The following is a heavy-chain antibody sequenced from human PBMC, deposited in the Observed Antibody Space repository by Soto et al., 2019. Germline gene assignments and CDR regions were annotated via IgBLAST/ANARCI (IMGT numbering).Heavy chain of an antibody. D-gene: IGHD5-18*01. CDR1: GYSFTSYW. Sequence: GESLKISCKGSGYSFTSYWIGWVLQIPWKGLEWMGIIYPGDSDTRYSPSFQGQVTISADKSISTAYLQWSSLKASDTAMYYCARENVDTAMAYYFDYWGQGTLVTVSS. CDR2: IYPGDSDT. CDR3: ARENVDTAMAYYFDY. J-gene: IGHJ4*03. V-gene: IGHV5-51*01.